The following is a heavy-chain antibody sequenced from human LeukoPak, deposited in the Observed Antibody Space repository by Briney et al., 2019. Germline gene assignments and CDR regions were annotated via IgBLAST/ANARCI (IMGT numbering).Heavy chain of an antibody. CDR2: VFYTGST. V-gene: IGHV4-59*01. D-gene: IGHD1-26*01. J-gene: IGHJ4*02. CDR1: GDSISPYY. Sequence: SETLSLPCTVSGDSISPYYWSWIRQPPGGGLEWIGYVFYTGSTNYNPSLKSRVTISVDTSRNQFPLKLTSVTAADTAVYYCARTRSGYSTLGYWGQGTLVTVSS. CDR3: ARTRSGYSTLGY.